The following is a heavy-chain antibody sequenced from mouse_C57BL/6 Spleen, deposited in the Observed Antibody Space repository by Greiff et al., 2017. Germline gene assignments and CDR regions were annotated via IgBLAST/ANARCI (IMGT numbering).Heavy chain of an antibody. CDR2: IDPETGGT. V-gene: IGHV1-15*01. CDR3: TRERDYFDY. Sequence: QVQLQQSGAELVRPGASVTLSCKASGYTFTDYEMHWVKQTPVHGLEWIGAIDPETGGTAYNQKFKGKAILTADKSSSTAYMELRSLTSEDSAVYYCTRERDYFDYWGQGTTLTVSS. J-gene: IGHJ2*01. CDR1: GYTFTDYE.